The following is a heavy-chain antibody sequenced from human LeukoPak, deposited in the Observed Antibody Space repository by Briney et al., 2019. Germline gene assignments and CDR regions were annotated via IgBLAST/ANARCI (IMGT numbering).Heavy chain of an antibody. D-gene: IGHD2-21*01. CDR3: ARDPSGVEDDY. CDR1: GFTFSSYE. V-gene: IGHV3-48*03. CDR2: ISSSGSTI. J-gene: IGHJ4*02. Sequence: GGSLRLSCAASGFTFSSYEMNWVCQAPGKGLEWVSYISSSGSTIYYADSVKGRFTISRDNAKNSLYLQMNSLRAEDTAVYYCARDPSGVEDDYWGQGTLVTVSS.